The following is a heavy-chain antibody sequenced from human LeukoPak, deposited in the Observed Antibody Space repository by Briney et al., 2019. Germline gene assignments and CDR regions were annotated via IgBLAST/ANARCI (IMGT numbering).Heavy chain of an antibody. J-gene: IGHJ3*02. CDR3: ARIRAYYDILTGYYELGAFDI. D-gene: IGHD3-9*01. V-gene: IGHV4-59*01. CDR2: IYYSGST. Sequence: PSETPSLTCTVSGGSISSYYWSWIRQPPGKGLEWIGYIYYSGSTNYNPSLKSRVTISVDTSKNQFSLKLSSVTAADTAVYYCARIRAYYDILTGYYELGAFDIWGQGAMVTVSS. CDR1: GGSISSYY.